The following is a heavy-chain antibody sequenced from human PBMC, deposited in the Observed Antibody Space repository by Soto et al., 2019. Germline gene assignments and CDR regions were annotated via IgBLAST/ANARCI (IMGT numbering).Heavy chain of an antibody. D-gene: IGHD3-10*01. V-gene: IGHV1-46*01. J-gene: IGHJ3*02. Sequence: ASVKVSCKASGYTFTSYYMHWVRQAPGQGLEWMGIINPSGGSTSYAQKFQGRVTMTRDTSTSTVYMELSSLRSEDTAVYYCAGAPPPQYYGSGSYPTYAFDIWGQGTMVTVSS. CDR3: AGAPPPQYYGSGSYPTYAFDI. CDR1: GYTFTSYY. CDR2: INPSGGST.